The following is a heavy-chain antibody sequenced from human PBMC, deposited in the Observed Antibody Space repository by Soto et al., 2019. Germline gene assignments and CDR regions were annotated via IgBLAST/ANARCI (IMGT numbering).Heavy chain of an antibody. J-gene: IGHJ4*02. CDR1: GFTFSDSV. CDR3: VKWHTSNFDSLPFTGFDF. CDR2: MSGDGRT. V-gene: IGHV3-23*01. Sequence: GALRLSCVGSGFTFSDSVMAWVRQAPGKGLEWLSVMSGDGRTRYALSVTGRFTISRDNSKNTLYLQMRSPRAEDAAAYYCVKWHTSNFDSLPFTGFDFWGQGTQVTVSS. D-gene: IGHD3-22*01.